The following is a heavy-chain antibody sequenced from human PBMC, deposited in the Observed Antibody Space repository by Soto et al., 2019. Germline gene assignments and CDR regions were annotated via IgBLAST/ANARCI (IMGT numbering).Heavy chain of an antibody. CDR2: IYYSGST. V-gene: IGHV4-39*01. CDR3: GRQPGHCGSTTCFGYYSVAV. Sequence: PSETLSLTCSVSGGSISSSSYSWGWIRQPPGKGLEWIGTIYYSGSTHYNPSLEGRVAISADTPNNQLSLRLSSVTAADTAVYYCGRQPGHCGSTTCFGYYSVAVWGQGTTVTVSS. J-gene: IGHJ6*02. D-gene: IGHD2-2*01. CDR1: GGSISSSSYS.